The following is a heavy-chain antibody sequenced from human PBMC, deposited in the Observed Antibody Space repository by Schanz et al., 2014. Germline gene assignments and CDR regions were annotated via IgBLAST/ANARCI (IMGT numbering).Heavy chain of an antibody. CDR3: ARDGGRDGYNLAFDV. CDR2: IHDRGNT. CDR1: GFSVTSNS. D-gene: IGHD5-12*01. J-gene: IGHJ3*01. Sequence: EVQLVESGGGLIQPGGSLKLACAASGFSVTSNSMNWVRQAPGKGLEWVSVIHDRGNTYSADSVKGRFTIARDSSKNTLFLQMNSLRAEDTAVYFCARDGGRDGYNLAFDVWGQGTLVTVSS. V-gene: IGHV3-53*01.